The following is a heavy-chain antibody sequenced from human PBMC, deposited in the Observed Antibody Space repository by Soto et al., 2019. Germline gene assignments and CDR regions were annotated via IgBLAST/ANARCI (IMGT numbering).Heavy chain of an antibody. V-gene: IGHV3-30*18. Sequence: GGSLRLSCAAAGLTFGSYGMHWVLQAPGKGLEWVAFISYDGSKKNYVDSVKGRFTISRDNSMDTLSLQMNSLRAEDTAVYYCAKIEYDASGSTNPHFDQWRQGTPVTVPS. CDR3: AKIEYDASGSTNPHFDQ. J-gene: IGHJ4*02. D-gene: IGHD3-22*01. CDR2: ISYDGSKK. CDR1: GLTFGSYG.